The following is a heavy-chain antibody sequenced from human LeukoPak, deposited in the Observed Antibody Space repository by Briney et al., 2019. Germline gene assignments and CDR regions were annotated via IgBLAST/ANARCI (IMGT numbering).Heavy chain of an antibody. CDR3: AKDSSPSSGWYGNYFDY. D-gene: IGHD6-19*01. CDR1: GVTFDDYA. CDR2: ISWNSGSI. V-gene: IGHV3-9*01. Sequence: PGGSLRLSCAASGVTFDDYAMHWVRQAPGKGLEWVSGISWNSGSIGYADSVKGRFTISRDNAKNSLYLQMNSLRAEDTALYYCAKDSSPSSGWYGNYFDYWGQGTLVTVSS. J-gene: IGHJ4*02.